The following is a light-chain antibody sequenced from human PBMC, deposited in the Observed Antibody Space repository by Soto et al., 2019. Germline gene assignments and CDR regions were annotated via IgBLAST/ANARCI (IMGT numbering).Light chain of an antibody. V-gene: IGKV3-20*01. CDR3: HQYDSSPLT. CDR2: GAS. CDR1: QSVSSSY. Sequence: EIVLTQSPGTLSLSPGERATLSCRASQSVSSSYLAWYQQKPGQAPRLLIYGASSRATGIPDRFSGSGSGTDFTLTISRLESEDLAVYYCHQYDSSPLTFGGGTKVEIK. J-gene: IGKJ4*01.